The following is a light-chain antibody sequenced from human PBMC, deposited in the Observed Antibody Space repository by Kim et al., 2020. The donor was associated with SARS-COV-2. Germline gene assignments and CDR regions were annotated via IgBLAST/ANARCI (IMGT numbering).Light chain of an antibody. CDR3: QQYGSSPYT. V-gene: IGKV3-20*01. J-gene: IGKJ2*01. CDR1: RTVSSNY. CDR2: GAS. Sequence: WSPGDRATLACRASRTVSSNYLAWYQQRPGQAPRLLIYGASSRATGIPDTFSGSGSGTDFTLTISRLEPEDCAVYYCQQYGSSPYTFGQGTKLEI.